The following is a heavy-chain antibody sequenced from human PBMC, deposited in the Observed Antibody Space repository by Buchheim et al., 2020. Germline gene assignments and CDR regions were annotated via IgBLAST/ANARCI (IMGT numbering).Heavy chain of an antibody. J-gene: IGHJ6*03. CDR2: INQDGSEK. CDR1: GFTFSSYW. CDR3: ARETLPYSNYRGGPIDV. Sequence: EVQLVESGGGLVQPGGSLRLSCAASGFTFSSYWMSWVRQAPGKGLEWVANINQDGSEKYYVDSVKGRFTISRDNAKNSLYLQMNRLSAEETAVYYCARETLPYSNYRGGPIDVWGKGT. V-gene: IGHV3-7*01. D-gene: IGHD4-11*01.